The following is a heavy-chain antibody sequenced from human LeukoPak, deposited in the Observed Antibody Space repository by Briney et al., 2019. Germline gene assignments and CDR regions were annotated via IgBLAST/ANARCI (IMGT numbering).Heavy chain of an antibody. CDR2: ISYDGSNK. D-gene: IGHD2-21*01. Sequence: PGGSLRLSCAASGFTFSSYAMHWVRQAPGKGLEWVAVISYDGSNKYYADSVKGRFTISRDNSKNTLYLQMNSLRAEDTAVYYCARDGESYGMDVWGQGTTVTVSS. V-gene: IGHV3-30-3*01. CDR3: ARDGESYGMDV. CDR1: GFTFSSYA. J-gene: IGHJ6*02.